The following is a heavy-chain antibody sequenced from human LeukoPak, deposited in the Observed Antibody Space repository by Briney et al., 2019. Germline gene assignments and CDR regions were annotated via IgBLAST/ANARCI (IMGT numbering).Heavy chain of an antibody. CDR1: GGSFSGYY. CDR2: INHSGST. D-gene: IGHD1-26*01. CDR3: ARAAGRDTTSGLDFDY. V-gene: IGHV4-34*01. J-gene: IGHJ4*02. Sequence: SETLSLTCAVYGGSFSGYYWSWIRPPPGKGLGWVGEINHSGSTNYNPSLKSRVTISVDTSKNQFSLKLSSVTAADTAVYYCARAAGRDTTSGLDFDYWGQGILVTVSS.